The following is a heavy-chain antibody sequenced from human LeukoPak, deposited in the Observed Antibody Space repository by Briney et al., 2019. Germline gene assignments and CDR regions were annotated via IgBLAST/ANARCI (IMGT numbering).Heavy chain of an antibody. CDR3: ARAYYDFWSGYLGY. J-gene: IGHJ4*02. D-gene: IGHD3-3*01. CDR1: GYTFTSYG. Sequence: GASVKVSCKASGYTFTSYGISWVRQAPGQGLEWMGWISAYNGNTNYAQKLQGRVTMTTDTSTSTAYMELRSLRSDDTAVYYCARAYYDFWSGYLGYWGQGTLVTVSS. CDR2: ISAYNGNT. V-gene: IGHV1-18*01.